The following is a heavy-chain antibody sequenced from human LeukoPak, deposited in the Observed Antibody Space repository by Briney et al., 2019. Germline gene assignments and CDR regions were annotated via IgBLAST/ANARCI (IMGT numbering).Heavy chain of an antibody. CDR1: GYTFTSYG. V-gene: IGHV1-18*01. J-gene: IGHJ4*02. CDR2: ISAYNGNT. Sequence: ASVKVSCKASGYTFTSYGINWVRQAPGQGLEWMGWISAYNGNTNYAQKLQGRVTMTTDTSTSTAYMELRSLRSDDTAVYYCARGPRSMIVLVTASYFGYWGQGTLVTVSS. CDR3: ARGPRSMIVLVTASYFGY. D-gene: IGHD3-22*01.